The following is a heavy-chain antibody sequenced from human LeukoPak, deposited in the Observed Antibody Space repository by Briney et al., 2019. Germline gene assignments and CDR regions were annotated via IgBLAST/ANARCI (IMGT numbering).Heavy chain of an antibody. Sequence: PGGSLRLSCAASGFTFSSYAMHWVRQAPGKGLEYVSSIISNGGSTYYANSVKGRFTISRDNSKNTLYLQMGSLRPEDMAVYYCARDRPSWAFDIWGQGTMVTVSS. J-gene: IGHJ3*02. V-gene: IGHV3-64*01. CDR2: IISNGGST. CDR1: GFTFSSYA. CDR3: ARDRPSWAFDI.